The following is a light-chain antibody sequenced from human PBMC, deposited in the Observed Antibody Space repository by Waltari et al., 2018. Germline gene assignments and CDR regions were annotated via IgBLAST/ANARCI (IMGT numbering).Light chain of an antibody. J-gene: IGLJ1*01. CDR2: EIS. Sequence: QSALTQPASVSGSPGQTITISCNAVHRNVDILHLVPWYQHHPGRNPRLLIYEISQRPSGISNRFSGSKSGNTASLTISGLQPEDEADYFCCSFAGYGIYVFGSGTQVSVL. CDR3: CSFAGYGIYV. V-gene: IGLV2-23*02. CDR1: HRNVDILHL.